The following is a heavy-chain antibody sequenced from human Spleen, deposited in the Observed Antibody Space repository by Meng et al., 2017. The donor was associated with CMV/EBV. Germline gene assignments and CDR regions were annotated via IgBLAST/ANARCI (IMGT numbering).Heavy chain of an antibody. J-gene: IGHJ4*02. V-gene: IGHV3-74*01. CDR3: VRLIDYQHYFDY. Sequence: CAASGFTFSSYWMHWVRQAPGKGLVWVSRINSDGSSTSYADSVKGRFTISRDNGKNSLYLQMNSLRAEDTAVYYCVRLIDYQHYFDYWGQGTLVTVSS. CDR2: INSDGSST. CDR1: GFTFSSYW. D-gene: IGHD2-2*01.